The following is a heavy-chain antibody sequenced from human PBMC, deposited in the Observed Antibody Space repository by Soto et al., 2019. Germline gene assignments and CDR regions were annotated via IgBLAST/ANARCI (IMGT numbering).Heavy chain of an antibody. CDR2: IYYSGST. V-gene: IGHV4-39*01. D-gene: IGHD6-19*01. J-gene: IGHJ4*02. Sequence: SEPLSLTCPVSGGSISSGGYYWGWIRQPPGKGLEWIGSIYYSGSTYYNPSLQSRVAISVDTSKNQFSLKLKSVTAADTAIYYCARRTVNIRTFYSGLKTHCFDYWGQGAPVTVSS. CDR3: ARRTVNIRTFYSGLKTHCFDY. CDR1: GGSISSGGYY.